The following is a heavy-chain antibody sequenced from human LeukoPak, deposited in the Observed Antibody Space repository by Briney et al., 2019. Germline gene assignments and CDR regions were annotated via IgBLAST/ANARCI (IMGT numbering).Heavy chain of an antibody. CDR1: GFTLSTNA. Sequence: GGSLRLSCLTSGFTLSTNAMSWVRQAPGKGLEWISGISGSGASTYYADSVKGRFTISRDNSKNTLYLQMNSLRAEDTAVYYCAKDRGSSGRYYGMDVWGQGTTVTVS. CDR2: ISGSGAST. J-gene: IGHJ6*02. D-gene: IGHD1-26*01. CDR3: AKDRGSSGRYYGMDV. V-gene: IGHV3-23*01.